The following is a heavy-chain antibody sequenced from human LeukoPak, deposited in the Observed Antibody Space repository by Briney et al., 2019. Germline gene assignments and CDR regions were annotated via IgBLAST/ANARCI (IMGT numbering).Heavy chain of an antibody. D-gene: IGHD2-15*01. Sequence: GGSLRLSCAASGFTFSNYGMHWVRQAPGKGLEWVSVIYSGGSTYYADSVKGRFTISRDNSKNTLYLQMNSLRAEDTAVYYCARCQSGLLDYWGQGTLVTVSS. J-gene: IGHJ4*02. V-gene: IGHV3-53*01. CDR1: GFTFSNYG. CDR2: IYSGGST. CDR3: ARCQSGLLDY.